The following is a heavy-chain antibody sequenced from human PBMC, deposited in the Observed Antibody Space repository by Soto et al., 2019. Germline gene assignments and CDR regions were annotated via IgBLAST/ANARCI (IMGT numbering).Heavy chain of an antibody. CDR3: ARAPYCSGGSCYGNWFDP. D-gene: IGHD2-15*01. CDR2: INHSGST. Sequence: SETLSLTCAVYGVTFSGYYWSWIRQPTGKGLEWIGEINHSGSTNYNPSLKSRVTISVDTSKNQFSLKLSSVTAADTAVYYCARAPYCSGGSCYGNWFDPWGQGTLVTVS. J-gene: IGHJ5*02. CDR1: GVTFSGYY. V-gene: IGHV4-34*01.